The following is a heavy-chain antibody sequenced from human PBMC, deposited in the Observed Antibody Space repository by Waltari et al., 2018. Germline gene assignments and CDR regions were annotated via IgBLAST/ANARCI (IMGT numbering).Heavy chain of an antibody. J-gene: IGHJ6*03. CDR1: GYNTTGYY. V-gene: IGHV1-2*02. CDR2: INPSFGNT. CDR3: ATYQLLHNYNSYYMDV. Sequence: VQLVQSGDEVKKPGASVKVSCKAYGYNTTGYYLNRVRQAPGQGLEWMGWINPSFGNTKYAEKFQGRVTMTRDTSINTAYMELTRLRSDDTAVYYCATYQLLHNYNSYYMDVWGNGTTVTVSS. D-gene: IGHD2-2*01.